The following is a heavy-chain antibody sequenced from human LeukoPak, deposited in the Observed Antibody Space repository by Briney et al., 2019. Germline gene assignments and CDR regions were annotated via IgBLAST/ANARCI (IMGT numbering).Heavy chain of an antibody. CDR3: AGRPTGYSSGYIH. CDR1: GITFSNYA. Sequence: GGSLRLSCVASGITFSNYAVSWVRQAPEKGLDWVSVISGSAHKIRYADSVKGRFTISRDNSEDIVYLQMNNLRVEDTAVYYCAGRPTGYSSGYIHWGQGTLVTVSS. J-gene: IGHJ4*02. CDR2: ISGSAHKI. V-gene: IGHV3-23*01. D-gene: IGHD5-18*01.